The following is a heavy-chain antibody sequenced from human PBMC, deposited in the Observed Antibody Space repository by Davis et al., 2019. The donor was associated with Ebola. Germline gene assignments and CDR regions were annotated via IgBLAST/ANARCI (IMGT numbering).Heavy chain of an antibody. CDR3: AREPADPLYYYYGMDV. Sequence: GESLKISCAASGFTFSSYGMHWVRQAPGKGLEWVAVIWYDGSNKYYADSVKGRFTISRDNSKNTLYLQMNSLRAEDTAVYYCAREPADPLYYYYGMDVWGQGTTVTVSS. J-gene: IGHJ6*02. V-gene: IGHV3-33*01. CDR1: GFTFSSYG. CDR2: IWYDGSNK.